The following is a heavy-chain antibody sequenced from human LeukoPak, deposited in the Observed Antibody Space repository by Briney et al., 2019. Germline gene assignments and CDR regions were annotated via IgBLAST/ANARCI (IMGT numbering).Heavy chain of an antibody. V-gene: IGHV3-9*01. J-gene: IGHJ4*02. D-gene: IGHD5-18*01. Sequence: PGGSLRLSCAASGFTFDDYAMHWVRHAPGKGLEWVSGISWNSGSIGYADSVKGRFTISRDNAKNSLYLQMNSLRAEDTALYYCAKSEIQLWLRGYFDYWGQGTLVTVSS. CDR2: ISWNSGSI. CDR1: GFTFDDYA. CDR3: AKSEIQLWLRGYFDY.